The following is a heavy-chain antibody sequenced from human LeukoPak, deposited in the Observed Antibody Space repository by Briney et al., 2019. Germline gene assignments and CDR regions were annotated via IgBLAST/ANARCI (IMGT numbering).Heavy chain of an antibody. CDR3: ARVACGDYLYYFDY. Sequence: GGSLRLSCAASGFTVSSNYMSWVRQAPGKGLEWVSVIYSGGSTYYADSVKGRFTISRDNSKNTLYLQMNSLRAEDTAVYYCARVACGDYLYYFDYWGRGTLVTVSS. CDR2: IYSGGST. J-gene: IGHJ4*02. D-gene: IGHD4-17*01. V-gene: IGHV3-53*01. CDR1: GFTVSSNY.